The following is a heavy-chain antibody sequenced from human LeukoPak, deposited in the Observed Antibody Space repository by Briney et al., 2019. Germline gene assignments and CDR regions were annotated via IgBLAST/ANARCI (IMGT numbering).Heavy chain of an antibody. CDR2: INPNSGGT. Sequence: ASVKVSCKASGYTFTGYYMHWVRQAPGQGLEWMGWINPNSGGTNYAQKFQGRVTITTDESTSTAYMELSSLRSEDTAVYYCARDLAPHKQIWFDPWGQGTLVTVSS. D-gene: IGHD1-26*01. CDR1: GYTFTGYY. CDR3: ARDLAPHKQIWFDP. J-gene: IGHJ5*02. V-gene: IGHV1-2*02.